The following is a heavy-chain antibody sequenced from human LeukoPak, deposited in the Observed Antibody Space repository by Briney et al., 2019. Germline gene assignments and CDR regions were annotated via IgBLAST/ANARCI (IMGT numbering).Heavy chain of an antibody. CDR1: GYTFTSYA. CDR2: ISTYSGNT. J-gene: IGHJ4*02. Sequence: ASVKVSCKPSGYTFTSYALSWVRQAPGQGLEWMGWISTYSGNTNYAQKLQGRVTMTTDTSTSTAYMELRSLRSDDTAVYYCARAEVGATQAGYWGQGTLVTVSS. D-gene: IGHD1-26*01. V-gene: IGHV1-18*01. CDR3: ARAEVGATQAGY.